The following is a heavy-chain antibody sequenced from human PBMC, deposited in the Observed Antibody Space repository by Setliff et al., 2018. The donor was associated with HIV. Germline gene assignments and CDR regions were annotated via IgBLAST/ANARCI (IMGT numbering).Heavy chain of an antibody. J-gene: IGHJ4*02. CDR1: GYSISSDYQ. Sequence: SETLSLTCTVSGYSISSDYQWGWIRQPPGKGLEWIGSIYHSGSTYYNPSLKSRVTISADTSKNQFSLKLISVTAADTAVFYCARVDYGDYDFDYWGQGTLVTVSS. CDR3: ARVDYGDYDFDY. D-gene: IGHD4-17*01. V-gene: IGHV4-38-2*02. CDR2: IYHSGST.